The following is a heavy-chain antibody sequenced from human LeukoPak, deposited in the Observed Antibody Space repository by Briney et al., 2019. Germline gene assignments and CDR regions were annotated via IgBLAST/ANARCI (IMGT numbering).Heavy chain of an antibody. Sequence: ASVKVSCKASGYTFTGYYMHWVRQAPGQGLEWMGRINPNSGGTNYAQKFQGRVTMTRDTSISTAYMELSRLRSDDTAVYYCARGLRYGSGSPRFDPWGQGTLVTVSS. D-gene: IGHD3-10*01. V-gene: IGHV1-2*06. CDR3: ARGLRYGSGSPRFDP. CDR2: INPNSGGT. CDR1: GYTFTGYY. J-gene: IGHJ5*02.